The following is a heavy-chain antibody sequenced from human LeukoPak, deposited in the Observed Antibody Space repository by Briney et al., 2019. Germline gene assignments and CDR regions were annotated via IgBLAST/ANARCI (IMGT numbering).Heavy chain of an antibody. D-gene: IGHD3-10*01. CDR1: GFTFTNYW. J-gene: IGHJ4*02. CDR3: TKEGAGGFDS. CDR2: IKQDGSDK. V-gene: IGHV3-7*01. Sequence: PGGSLRLSCAASGFTFTNYWMSWVRQAPGKGLELVANIKQDGSDKEYVDSVKGRFTISRDNAKNAVYLQMNSPRVEDTAVYYCTKEGAGGFDSWGQGTLVTVSS.